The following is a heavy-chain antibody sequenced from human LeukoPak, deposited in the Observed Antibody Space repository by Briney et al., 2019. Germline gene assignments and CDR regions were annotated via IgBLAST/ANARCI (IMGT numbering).Heavy chain of an antibody. D-gene: IGHD5-12*01. J-gene: IGHJ4*02. CDR3: ARSKSGYPSDF. V-gene: IGHV3-48*03. Sequence: GGSLRLSCAGSGFTFSSYEMKWVRQAPGTGLEWVSYISSSSGGNRYYAESVNGRFTISRDNAKNSLYLQMNSLRAEDTAVYYCARSKSGYPSDFWGQGTLVTVSS. CDR1: GFTFSSYE. CDR2: ISSSSGGNR.